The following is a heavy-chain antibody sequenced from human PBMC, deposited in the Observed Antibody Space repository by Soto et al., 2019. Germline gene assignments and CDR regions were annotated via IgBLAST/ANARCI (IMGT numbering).Heavy chain of an antibody. Sequence: QVHLVQSGAEVKKPGSSVKVSCKASGGTFSSYAISWVRQAPGQGLEWMGGIIPIFGTANYAQKFQGRVTITADESTSTAYMELSSLRSVDTAVYYCAREGDSGSHIGYWGQGTLVTVSS. J-gene: IGHJ4*02. V-gene: IGHV1-69*01. CDR2: IIPIFGTA. CDR1: GGTFSSYA. D-gene: IGHD3-22*01. CDR3: AREGDSGSHIGY.